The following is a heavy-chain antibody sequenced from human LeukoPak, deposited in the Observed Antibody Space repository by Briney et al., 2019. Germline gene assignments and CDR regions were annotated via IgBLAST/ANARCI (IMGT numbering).Heavy chain of an antibody. CDR1: GFTFSRYW. CDR2: IKQDGSEK. J-gene: IGHJ4*02. Sequence: GGSLRLSCAASGFTFSRYWMSWVRQAPGKGLEWVANIKQDGSEKYYVDSVKGRFTISRDNAKNPLYLQMNSLGAEDTAVYYCARDIRWLGFDYWGQGILVTVSS. V-gene: IGHV3-7*03. D-gene: IGHD6-19*01. CDR3: ARDIRWLGFDY.